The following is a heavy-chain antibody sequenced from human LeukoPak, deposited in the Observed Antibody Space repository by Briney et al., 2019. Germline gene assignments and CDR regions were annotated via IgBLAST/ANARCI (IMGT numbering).Heavy chain of an antibody. V-gene: IGHV3-23*01. Sequence: GGSLRLSCAASGFTFSSYAMSWVRQAPGKGLEWVSAISGSGGSTYYADSVKGRFTISSDNSKNTLYLQMNSLRAEDTAVYYCAKSPYYDSSGYRRINWFDPWGQGTLVTVSS. CDR3: AKSPYYDSSGYRRINWFDP. D-gene: IGHD3-22*01. J-gene: IGHJ5*02. CDR2: ISGSGGST. CDR1: GFTFSSYA.